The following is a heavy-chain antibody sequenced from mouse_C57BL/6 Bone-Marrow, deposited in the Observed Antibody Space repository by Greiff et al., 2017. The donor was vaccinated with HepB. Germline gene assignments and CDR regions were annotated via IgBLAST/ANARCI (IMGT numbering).Heavy chain of an antibody. CDR3: VRGPPKLCLDY. J-gene: IGHJ2*01. CDR2: IRSKSNNYAT. D-gene: IGHD1-3*01. V-gene: IGHV10-1*01. Sequence: EVKVVESGGGLVQPKGSLKLSCAASGFSFNTYAMNWVRQAPGKGLEWVARIRSKSNNYATYYADLVKDRFTISRDDSKSVHYLQMNNLNTEDTAMYYCVRGPPKLCLDYWGQGTTLTVSS. CDR1: GFSFNTYA.